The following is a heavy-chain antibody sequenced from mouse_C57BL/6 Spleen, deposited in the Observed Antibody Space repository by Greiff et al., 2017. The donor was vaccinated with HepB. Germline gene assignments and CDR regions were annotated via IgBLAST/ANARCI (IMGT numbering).Heavy chain of an antibody. J-gene: IGHJ1*03. CDR3: VRDYYGSSSKPAWYFDV. D-gene: IGHD1-1*01. CDR1: GFTFNTYA. V-gene: IGHV10-3*01. CDR2: IRSKSSNYAT. Sequence: EVQRVESGGGLVQPKGSLKLSCAASGFTFNTYAMHWVRQAPGKGLEWVARIRSKSSNYATYYADSVKDRFTISRDDSQSMLYLQMNNLKTEDTAMYYCVRDYYGSSSKPAWYFDVWGTGTTVTVSS.